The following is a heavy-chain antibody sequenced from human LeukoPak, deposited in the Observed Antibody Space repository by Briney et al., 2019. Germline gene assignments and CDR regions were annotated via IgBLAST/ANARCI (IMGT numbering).Heavy chain of an antibody. V-gene: IGHV1-18*01. CDR3: ARDRGCSSTSCFDYRRYYYYYMDV. J-gene: IGHJ6*03. CDR2: ISAYNSNT. CDR1: GYTFTSYG. D-gene: IGHD2-2*01. Sequence: ASVKVSCKASGYTFTSYGISWVRQAPGQGLEWMGWISAYNSNTNYAQKLQGRVTMTTDTSTSTAYMELRSLRSDDTAVYYCARDRGCSSTSCFDYRRYYYYYMDVWGKGTTVTVSS.